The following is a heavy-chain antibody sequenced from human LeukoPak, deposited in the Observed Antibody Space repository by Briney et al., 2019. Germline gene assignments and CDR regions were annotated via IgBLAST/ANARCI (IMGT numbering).Heavy chain of an antibody. CDR2: IYTSGSN. Sequence: SETLSPTCTVAGGSISSYCWSWIQQPAGKGLEWIGRIYTSGSNAYNPSLKSRVTMSVNPSKNQFSLKLTSVTAANPPVYYWGRVDRGAAYFDYWGQGTLVTVSS. D-gene: IGHD2-15*01. V-gene: IGHV4-4*07. CDR3: GRVDRGAAYFDY. CDR1: GGSISSYC. J-gene: IGHJ4*02.